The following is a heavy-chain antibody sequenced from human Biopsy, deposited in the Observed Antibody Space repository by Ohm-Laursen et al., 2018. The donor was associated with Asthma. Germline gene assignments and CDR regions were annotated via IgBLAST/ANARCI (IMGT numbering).Heavy chain of an antibody. V-gene: IGHV1-69*13. CDR1: GSTFSNFA. Sequence: GASVKVSCKGPGSTFSNFAISWVRQAPGQGLEWLGGIMTVFGTTNYAQKFQGRVTITADESTSTAYMEVTSLRSEDTAIYYCARCQVGYSSGWSLLLKKIYYSGMDVWGQGTAVTVSS. CDR2: IMTVFGTT. D-gene: IGHD6-19*01. CDR3: ARCQVGYSSGWSLLLKKIYYSGMDV. J-gene: IGHJ6*02.